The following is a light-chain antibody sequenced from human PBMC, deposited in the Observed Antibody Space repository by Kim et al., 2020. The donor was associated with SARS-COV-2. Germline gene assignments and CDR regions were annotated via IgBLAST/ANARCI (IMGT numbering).Light chain of an antibody. CDR2: KND. Sequence: QSVLTQPPSASGTPGQRVTISCSGSSSNIGDNYVYWYQQLPGTAPKHLIYKNDRRPPGVPDRISASESDTTASLAISWLRSEEEADYYCAAWDDSLSAWVFGGGTQLTVL. J-gene: IGLJ3*02. CDR3: AAWDDSLSAWV. CDR1: SSNIGDNY. V-gene: IGLV1-47*01.